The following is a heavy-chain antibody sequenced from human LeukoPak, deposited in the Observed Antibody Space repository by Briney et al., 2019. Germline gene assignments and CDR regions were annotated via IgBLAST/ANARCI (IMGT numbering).Heavy chain of an antibody. Sequence: SETLSLTCTVSGGSISSSSYYWGWIRQPPGKGLEWIGSIYYSGSTYYNPSLKSRVTISVDTSKNQFSLKLSSVTAADTAVYYCARENGAITMVDADYWGQGTLVTVSS. CDR2: IYYSGST. CDR1: GGSISSSSYY. J-gene: IGHJ4*02. CDR3: ARENGAITMVDADY. V-gene: IGHV4-39*07. D-gene: IGHD3-10*01.